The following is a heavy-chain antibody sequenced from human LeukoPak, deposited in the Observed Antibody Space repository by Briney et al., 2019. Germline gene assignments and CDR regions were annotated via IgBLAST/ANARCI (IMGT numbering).Heavy chain of an antibody. Sequence: SETLSLTCAVYGGSFSGYYWSWIRQPPGKGLEWIGEINHSGSTNYNPSLKSRVTISVDTSKNQFSLKLSSVTAADTAVYYCARDSRDYYDSSGYDYWGQGTLVTVSS. CDR2: INHSGST. CDR3: ARDSRDYYDSSGYDY. V-gene: IGHV4-34*01. D-gene: IGHD3-22*01. CDR1: GGSFSGYY. J-gene: IGHJ4*02.